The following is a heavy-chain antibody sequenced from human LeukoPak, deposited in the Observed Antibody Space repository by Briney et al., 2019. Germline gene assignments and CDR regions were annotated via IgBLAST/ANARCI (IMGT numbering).Heavy chain of an antibody. Sequence: SETLSLTCTVSGGSISSSSYYWGWIRQPPGKGLEWIGSIYYSGSTYYNPSLKSRVTISVDTSKNQFSLKLSSVTAADTALYYCARDKEGGSYDYWGQGTLVTVSS. CDR2: IYYSGST. CDR1: GGSISSSSYY. V-gene: IGHV4-39*02. D-gene: IGHD6-6*01. J-gene: IGHJ4*02. CDR3: ARDKEGGSYDY.